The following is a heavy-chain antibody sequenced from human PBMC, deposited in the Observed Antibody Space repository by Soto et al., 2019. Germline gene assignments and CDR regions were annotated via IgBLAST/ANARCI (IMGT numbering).Heavy chain of an antibody. CDR1: GYSFTSYW. J-gene: IGHJ6*02. D-gene: IGHD5-12*01. V-gene: IGHV5-51*01. CDR2: IYPGDSDT. CDR3: ARLPYVDIVATIGDYGMDV. Sequence: PGESLKISCKGSGYSFTSYWIGWVRQMPVKGLEWMGIIYPGDSDTRYSPSFQGQVTISADKSISTAYLQWSSLKASDTAMYYCARLPYVDIVATIGDYGMDVWGQGTTVTVSS.